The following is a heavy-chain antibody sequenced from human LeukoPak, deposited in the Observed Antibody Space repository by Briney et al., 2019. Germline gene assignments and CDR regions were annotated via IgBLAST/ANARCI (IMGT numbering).Heavy chain of an antibody. CDR1: VGTFSSYA. CDR2: IIPIFGTA. CDR3: ARFRLGYCSSTSCPMDY. Sequence: ASVKVSCKASVGTFSSYAISWVRQAPGEGLEGMGGIIPIFGTANYAQKSQCSVTITADESTSTAYIELSSLRSEDTAVYYCARFRLGYCSSTSCPMDYWGQGTLVTVSS. V-gene: IGHV1-69*13. D-gene: IGHD2-2*01. J-gene: IGHJ4*02.